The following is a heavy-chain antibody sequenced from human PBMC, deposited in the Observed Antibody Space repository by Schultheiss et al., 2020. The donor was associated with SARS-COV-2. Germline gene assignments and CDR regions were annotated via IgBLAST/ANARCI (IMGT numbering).Heavy chain of an antibody. Sequence: LRLSCAVSGDFFSTYYWSWIRQPPGKGLEWIGSISYSGTTYYNPSLKSRATISEGTSRSQFSLRVTSVTAADTAVYYCARARGDVYGGHSFDYWGLGALVTVSS. D-gene: IGHD4-23*01. CDR2: ISYSGTT. CDR3: ARARGDVYGGHSFDY. V-gene: IGHV4-30-4*08. CDR1: GDFFSTYY. J-gene: IGHJ4*02.